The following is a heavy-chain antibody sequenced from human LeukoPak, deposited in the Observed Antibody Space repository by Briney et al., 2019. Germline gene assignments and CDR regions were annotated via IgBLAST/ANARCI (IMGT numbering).Heavy chain of an antibody. V-gene: IGHV7-4-1*02. Sequence: GASVKVSCKASGYTFTSYAMTWVRQAPGQGLEWMGRINTNAGIPTYAQGFTGRFVFSLDTSVSTAYLQISSLKAEDTAVYYCVGAETSVGYFDYWGQGALVTVSS. J-gene: IGHJ4*02. CDR2: INTNAGIP. D-gene: IGHD4-23*01. CDR3: VGAETSVGYFDY. CDR1: GYTFTSYA.